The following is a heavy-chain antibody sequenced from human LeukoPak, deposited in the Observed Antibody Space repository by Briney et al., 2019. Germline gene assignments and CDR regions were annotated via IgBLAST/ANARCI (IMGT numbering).Heavy chain of an antibody. J-gene: IGHJ3*02. CDR2: ISSTSSSK. D-gene: IGHD1-26*01. Sequence: PGGSLRLSCAASGFTVSNKYMTWVRQAPGKGLEWVSSISSTSSSKYYADSVKGRFTISRDNAKNSLYLQMNSLRAEDTAVYYCARELADSGGAFDIWGQGTMVTVSS. CDR3: ARELADSGGAFDI. CDR1: GFTVSNKY. V-gene: IGHV3-21*01.